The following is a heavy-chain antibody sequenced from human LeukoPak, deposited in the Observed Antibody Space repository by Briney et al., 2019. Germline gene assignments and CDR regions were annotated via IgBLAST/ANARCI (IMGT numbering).Heavy chain of an antibody. Sequence: SVKVSCKASGGTFSNYAISWVRQAPGQGLEWMGGIIPLFGTANYAQKFQGRVTITADRSTSTAYMELGSLRSEDTAVYHCASRSPYSGYDLFDYWGQGTLVTVSS. V-gene: IGHV1-69*06. J-gene: IGHJ4*02. CDR2: IIPLFGTA. CDR3: ASRSPYSGYDLFDY. CDR1: GGTFSNYA. D-gene: IGHD5-12*01.